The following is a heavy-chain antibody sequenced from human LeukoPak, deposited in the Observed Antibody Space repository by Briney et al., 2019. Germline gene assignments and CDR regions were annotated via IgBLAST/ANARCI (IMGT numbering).Heavy chain of an antibody. CDR2: ISSSSTTI. V-gene: IGHV3-48*04. D-gene: IGHD2-2*01. J-gene: IGHJ5*02. Sequence: GGSLRLSCAASGFTFSSYSMNWVRQAPGKGLEWVSYISSSSTTIYYADSVKGRFTISRDNAKNSLYLQMNSLRAEDTAVYYCARQGGASWLNWFDPWGQGTLVTVSS. CDR1: GFTFSSYS. CDR3: ARQGGASWLNWFDP.